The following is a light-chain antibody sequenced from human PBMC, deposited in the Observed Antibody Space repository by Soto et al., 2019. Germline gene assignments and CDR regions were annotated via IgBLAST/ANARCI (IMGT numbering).Light chain of an antibody. J-gene: IGKJ3*01. V-gene: IGKV1-39*01. CDR3: QYSYSTPFT. CDR2: AAS. CDR1: QSISSY. Sequence: DIQMTQSPSSLSASVGDRVTITCRASQSISSYLNWYQQKPGKAPKLLIYAASSLQSGIPSRFSGSGSGTDFTPTISSLQPEYFATYYCQYSYSTPFTFGPGTKVDIK.